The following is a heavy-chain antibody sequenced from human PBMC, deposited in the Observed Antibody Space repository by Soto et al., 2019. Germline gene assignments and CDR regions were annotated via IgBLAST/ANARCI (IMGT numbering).Heavy chain of an antibody. D-gene: IGHD3-10*01. CDR2: IIPFLGTT. V-gene: IGHV1-69*06. CDR3: ARETAHLDASGRPLVSENFDY. Sequence: QVQLVQSGAEVKMPGSSVKVSCKTSGGMFITSGFSWVRQAPGQGLEWMGGIIPFLGTTKHAQKFQGRVTITADKSTNTAYMELNNLKFEDTATYYCARETAHLDASGRPLVSENFDYWGQGTLVTVSS. J-gene: IGHJ4*02. CDR1: GGMFITSG.